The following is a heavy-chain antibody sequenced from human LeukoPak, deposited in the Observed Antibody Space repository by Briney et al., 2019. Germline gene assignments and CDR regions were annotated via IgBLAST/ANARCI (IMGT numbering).Heavy chain of an antibody. CDR3: ARCGAGEWGATNY. CDR2: IDYSGST. V-gene: IGHV4-59*01. Sequence: SETLSLTCTVSGGSIRGSFGNWIRQPPGKGLEWIGYIDYSGSTNYNPALRSRVTISIDTSQNQFSMQLTSVTAADTAVYYCARCGAGEWGATNYWGQGTLVTVSS. CDR1: GGSIRGSF. J-gene: IGHJ4*02. D-gene: IGHD1-26*01.